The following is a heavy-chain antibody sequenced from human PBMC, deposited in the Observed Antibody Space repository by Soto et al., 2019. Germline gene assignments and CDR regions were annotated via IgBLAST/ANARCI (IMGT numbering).Heavy chain of an antibody. CDR1: GGTFSSYT. V-gene: IGHV1-69*04. CDR2: IIPILGIA. Sequence: AASVKVSCKASGGTFSSYTISWVRQAPGQGLEWMGRIIPILGIANYAQKFQGRVTITADKSTSTAYMELSSLRSEDTAVYYCARDPGWSIFGVVMEYYYYMDVWGKGTTVTVSS. CDR3: ARDPGWSIFGVVMEYYYYMDV. D-gene: IGHD3-3*01. J-gene: IGHJ6*03.